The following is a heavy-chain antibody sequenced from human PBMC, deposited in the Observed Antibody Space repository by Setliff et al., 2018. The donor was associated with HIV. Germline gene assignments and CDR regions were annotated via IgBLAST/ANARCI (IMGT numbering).Heavy chain of an antibody. CDR3: ARTGYSSGWYYYYGMDV. D-gene: IGHD6-19*01. CDR1: GYAFTGYY. Sequence: ASVKVSCKASGYAFTGYYLHWVRQAPGQGLEWMGWIYPNTGGTNYAQKFQGRVTMTRDTSISTAYMELSRLRSDDTAVYYCARTGYSSGWYYYYGMDVWGQGTTVTVSS. CDR2: IYPNTGGT. V-gene: IGHV1-2*02. J-gene: IGHJ6*02.